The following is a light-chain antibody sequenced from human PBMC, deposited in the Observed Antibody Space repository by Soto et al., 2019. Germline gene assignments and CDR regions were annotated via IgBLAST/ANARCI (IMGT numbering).Light chain of an antibody. CDR3: QQANSFPRLT. CDR1: QSVSRW. V-gene: IGKV1-12*01. Sequence: DIQMTQSPSAVSASVGDRVTITCRASQSVSRWLAWYQQKPGKAPKLLIYAAASLQSGVPSRFSGSGSGTDFTLTISSLRPEDFATYYCQQANSFPRLTFGGGTKVEIK. CDR2: AAA. J-gene: IGKJ4*01.